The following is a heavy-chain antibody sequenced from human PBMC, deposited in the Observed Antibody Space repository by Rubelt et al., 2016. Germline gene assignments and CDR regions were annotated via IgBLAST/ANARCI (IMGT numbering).Heavy chain of an antibody. Sequence: QVQLVQSGAEVKKPGSSVKVSCKASGGFFSSYAIRWVRQAPGQGLEWMGRIIPILGIANYAQKFQSRVTITADKSTSKAYMEMGSLRSEETAVYYCVRENWYYDNWGQGTLVTVSS. CDR2: IIPILGIA. D-gene: IGHD1-7*01. CDR3: VRENWYYDN. J-gene: IGHJ4*02. V-gene: IGHV1-69*04. CDR1: GGFFSSYA.